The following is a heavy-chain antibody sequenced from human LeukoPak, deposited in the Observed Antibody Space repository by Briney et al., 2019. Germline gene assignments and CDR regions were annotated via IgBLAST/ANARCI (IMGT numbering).Heavy chain of an antibody. D-gene: IGHD2-2*01. V-gene: IGHV4-39*07. CDR2: IFYTGKT. CDR3: ARSAIVVVPAAYIDY. Sequence: SETLSLTCTVSGGSVYTSDYYWGWVRQPPGKGPEWIGDIFYTGKTNYNPSLKSRVTISVDTSKNQFSLKLSSVTAADTAVYYCARSAIVVVPAAYIDYWGQGTLVTVSS. J-gene: IGHJ4*02. CDR1: GGSVYTSDYY.